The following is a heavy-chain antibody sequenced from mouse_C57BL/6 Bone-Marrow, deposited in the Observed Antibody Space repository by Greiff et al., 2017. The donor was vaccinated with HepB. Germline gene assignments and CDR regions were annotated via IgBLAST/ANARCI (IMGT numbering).Heavy chain of an antibody. Sequence: LVESGAELVKPGASVKMSCKASGYTFTTYPIEWMKQNHGKSLEWIGNFHPYNDDTKYNEKFKGKATLTVEKSSSTVYLELSRLTSDDSAVYYCARRNYYGSSYFDYWGQGTTLTVSS. D-gene: IGHD1-1*01. J-gene: IGHJ2*01. CDR3: ARRNYYGSSYFDY. CDR1: GYTFTTYP. CDR2: FHPYNDDT. V-gene: IGHV1-47*01.